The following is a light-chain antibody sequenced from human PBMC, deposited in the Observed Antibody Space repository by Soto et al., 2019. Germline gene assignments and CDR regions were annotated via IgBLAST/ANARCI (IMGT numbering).Light chain of an antibody. CDR2: TNT. J-gene: IGLJ1*01. Sequence: QSVLTQPPSASGTPGQRVTISCSGSSSNVGGNPVNWYQHVPTTAATLLIYTNTQRPSGVPDRFSGSKSGTSASLAISGLQSEDEADYYCASWDDSLNGPVFGTGTKLTVL. CDR3: ASWDDSLNGPV. V-gene: IGLV1-44*01. CDR1: SSNVGGNP.